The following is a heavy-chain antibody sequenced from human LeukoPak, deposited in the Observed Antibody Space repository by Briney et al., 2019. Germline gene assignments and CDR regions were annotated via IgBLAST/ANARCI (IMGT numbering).Heavy chain of an antibody. CDR3: AKSTVVVPAARNDAFDI. Sequence: GGSLRLSCAASGFTFSSYAMSWVRQAPGKGLEWVSAISGSGGSTYYADFVKGRFTISRDNSKNTLYLQMNSLRAEDTAVYYCAKSTVVVPAARNDAFDIWGQGTMVTVSS. CDR2: ISGSGGST. CDR1: GFTFSSYA. V-gene: IGHV3-23*01. D-gene: IGHD2-2*01. J-gene: IGHJ3*02.